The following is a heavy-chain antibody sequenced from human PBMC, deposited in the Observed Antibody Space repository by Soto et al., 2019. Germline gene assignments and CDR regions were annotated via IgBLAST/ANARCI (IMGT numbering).Heavy chain of an antibody. CDR1: GGTFSSYT. CDR3: ARGGITMVRGVGFDY. CDR2: IIPILGIA. D-gene: IGHD3-10*01. Sequence: QVQLVQSGAEVKKPGSSVKVSCKASGGTFSSYTISWVRQAPGQGLEWMGRIIPILGIANYAQKFQGRVTITADQSTSTAYMELSSLRSEDTAVYYCARGGITMVRGVGFDYWGQGTLVTVSS. J-gene: IGHJ4*02. V-gene: IGHV1-69*02.